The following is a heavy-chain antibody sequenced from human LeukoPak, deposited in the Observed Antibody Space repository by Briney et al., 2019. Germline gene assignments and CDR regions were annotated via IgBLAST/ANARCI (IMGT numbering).Heavy chain of an antibody. Sequence: SETLSLTCTVSGGSISSNYWCWNRQPPGKGQEWNGYIYYSGSTNYNPSLKSRVTISVDTFKNQFSLKLSSVTAADTAVYYCAWVNYDSSGYYYDLYYFDYWGQGTLVTVSS. J-gene: IGHJ4*02. CDR1: GGSISSNY. D-gene: IGHD3-22*01. CDR3: AWVNYDSSGYYYDLYYFDY. CDR2: IYYSGST. V-gene: IGHV4-59*01.